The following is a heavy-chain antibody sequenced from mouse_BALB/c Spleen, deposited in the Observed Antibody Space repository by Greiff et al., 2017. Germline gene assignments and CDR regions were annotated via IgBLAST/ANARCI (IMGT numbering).Heavy chain of an antibody. CDR2: INPGSGGT. J-gene: IGHJ4*01. CDR1: GYAFTNYL. Sequence: QVQLKESGAELVRPGTSVKVSCKASGYAFTNYLIEWVKQRPGQGLEWIGVINPGSGGTNYNEKFKGKATLTADKSSSTAYMQLSSLTSDDSAVYFCARSRAYYGNYEGYAMDYWGQGTSVTVSS. V-gene: IGHV1-54*01. CDR3: ARSRAYYGNYEGYAMDY. D-gene: IGHD2-10*01.